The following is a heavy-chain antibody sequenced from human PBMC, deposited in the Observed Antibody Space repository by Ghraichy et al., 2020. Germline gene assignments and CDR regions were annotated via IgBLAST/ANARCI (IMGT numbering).Heavy chain of an antibody. Sequence: GGSLRLSCAVSGFTFSGYGMHWVRQVPGEGLVWVSRIKNDGTVTSYAESVKGRFTISRDNAKNMVYLQMNSLRADDTAVYYCARDALGGTSDYWGQGTLVTVSS. J-gene: IGHJ4*02. CDR3: ARDALGGTSDY. CDR2: IKNDGTVT. V-gene: IGHV3-74*01. D-gene: IGHD3-10*01. CDR1: GFTFSGYG.